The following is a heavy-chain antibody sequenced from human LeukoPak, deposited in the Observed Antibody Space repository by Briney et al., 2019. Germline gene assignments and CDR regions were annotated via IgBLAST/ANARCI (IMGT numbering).Heavy chain of an antibody. Sequence: PSETLSLTCAVSGDSISSIKWWSWVRQPPGKGLEWIGEIYHSGSTSYNPSLKSRVTISVDKSKNQFSLKLNSVTAADTAVYYCARAVWDSSSWANYYYYYMDVWGKGTTVTVSS. V-gene: IGHV4-4*02. J-gene: IGHJ6*03. CDR2: IYHSGST. D-gene: IGHD6-13*01. CDR1: GDSISSIKW. CDR3: ARAVWDSSSWANYYYYYMDV.